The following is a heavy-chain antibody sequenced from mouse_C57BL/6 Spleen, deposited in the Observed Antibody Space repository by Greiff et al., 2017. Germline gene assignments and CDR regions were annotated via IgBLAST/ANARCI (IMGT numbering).Heavy chain of an antibody. CDR1: GYTFTSYW. CDR3: ARSQYYGYYIDY. J-gene: IGHJ2*01. Sequence: QVQLQQPGAELVKPGASVKLSCKASGYTFTSYWMHWVKQRPGQGLEWIGMIYPDSGSTNYNEKFKSKATLTVDKSSSTAYMQLSSLTSEDSAVYYCARSQYYGYYIDYWGQGTTLTVSS. V-gene: IGHV1-64*01. D-gene: IGHD1-2*01. CDR2: IYPDSGST.